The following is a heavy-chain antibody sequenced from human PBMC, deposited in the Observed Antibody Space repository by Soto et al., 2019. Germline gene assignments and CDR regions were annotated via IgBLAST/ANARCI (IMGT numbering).Heavy chain of an antibody. CDR1: GFTFSSYA. CDR2: ISYDGSNK. V-gene: IGHV3-30-3*01. CDR3: ARGLLWFGELFYYYYYGMDV. Sequence: PGGSLRLSCAASGFTFSSYAMHWVRQAPGKGLEWVAVISYDGSNKYCADSVKGRFTISRDNSKNTLYLQMNSLRAEDTAVYYCARGLLWFGELFYYYYYGMDVWGQGTTVTVSS. D-gene: IGHD3-10*01. J-gene: IGHJ6*02.